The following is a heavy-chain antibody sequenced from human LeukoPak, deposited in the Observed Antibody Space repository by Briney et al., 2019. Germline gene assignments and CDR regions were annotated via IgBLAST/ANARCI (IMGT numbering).Heavy chain of an antibody. Sequence: RTGGSLRLSWAVSGITLSNYGMSWVRQAPGKGLEWVAGISDSGGITKYPDSVKGRFTISRDNSKNTLYLQMKSLRAEDKAVYFCAKRGVVIRVILVGFHKEAYYFESWGQGALVTVSS. CDR1: GITLSNYG. CDR3: AKRGVVIRVILVGFHKEAYYFES. V-gene: IGHV3-23*01. J-gene: IGHJ4*02. CDR2: ISDSGGIT. D-gene: IGHD3-22*01.